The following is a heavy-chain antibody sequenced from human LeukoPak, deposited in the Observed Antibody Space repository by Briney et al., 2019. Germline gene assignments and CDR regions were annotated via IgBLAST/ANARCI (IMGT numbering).Heavy chain of an antibody. J-gene: IGHJ6*02. CDR1: GFTFSSYA. CDR3: AKGPGVMVRGVSGRYGMDV. D-gene: IGHD3-10*01. Sequence: GGSLRLSCAASGFTFSSYAMSWVRQAPGKGLEWVSAISGSGGSTYYADSVKGRFTISRDNSKNTLYLQMNSLRAEDTAVYYCAKGPGVMVRGVSGRYGMDVWGQGTTVTVSS. V-gene: IGHV3-23*01. CDR2: ISGSGGST.